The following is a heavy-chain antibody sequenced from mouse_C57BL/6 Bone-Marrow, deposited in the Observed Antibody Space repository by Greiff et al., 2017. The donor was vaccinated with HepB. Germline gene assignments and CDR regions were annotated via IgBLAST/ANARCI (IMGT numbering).Heavy chain of an antibody. Sequence: QVQLKQSGPGLVAPSQSLSITCTVSGFSLTSYGVHWVRQPPGKGLEWLVVIWSDGSTTYNSALKSRLSISKDNSKSQVFLKMNSLQTDDTAMYYCARHGGVLTGTFYYAMDYWGQGTSVTVSS. D-gene: IGHD4-1*01. CDR1: GFSLTSYG. V-gene: IGHV2-6-1*01. CDR2: IWSDGST. CDR3: ARHGGVLTGTFYYAMDY. J-gene: IGHJ4*01.